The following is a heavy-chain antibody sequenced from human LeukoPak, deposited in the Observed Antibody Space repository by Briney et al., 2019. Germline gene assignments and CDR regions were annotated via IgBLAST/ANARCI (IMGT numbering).Heavy chain of an antibody. Sequence: GGSLRLSCAASGFTFSNAWMSWVRQAPGKGLEWVGRIKSKTDGGTTDYAAPEKGRFTISRDDSKNTLYLQMNSLKTEDTAVYYCTTMIVLMVYAHHDAFDIWGQGTMVTVSS. CDR2: IKSKTDGGTT. V-gene: IGHV3-15*01. CDR1: GFTFSNAW. D-gene: IGHD2-8*01. CDR3: TTMIVLMVYAHHDAFDI. J-gene: IGHJ3*02.